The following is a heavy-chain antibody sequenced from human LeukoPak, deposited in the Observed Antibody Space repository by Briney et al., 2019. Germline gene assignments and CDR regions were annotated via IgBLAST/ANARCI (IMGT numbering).Heavy chain of an antibody. CDR1: GFTFSSYA. CDR2: ISGSGGST. CDR3: ARGKRYSSSWFYNRFDP. Sequence: GGSLRLSCAASGFTFSSYAMSWVRQAPGKGLEWVSAISGSGGSTYYADSVKGRFTISRDNSKNTLYLQMNSLRAGDTAVYYCARGKRYSSSWFYNRFDPWGQGTLVTVSS. D-gene: IGHD6-13*01. V-gene: IGHV3-23*01. J-gene: IGHJ5*02.